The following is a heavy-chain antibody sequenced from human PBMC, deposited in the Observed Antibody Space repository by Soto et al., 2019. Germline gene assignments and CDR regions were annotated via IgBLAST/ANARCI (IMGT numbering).Heavy chain of an antibody. CDR3: ATGDY. J-gene: IGHJ4*02. Sequence: QVQLQESGPGLVKPSQTLSLTCTVSGDSINSGDYNWNWIRQHPGKGLEWIGYIYLSGTIHYNPSLQSRVSISVDTSKNQFSLELRSVTAADPAVDYCATGDYWGQGNLVTVSS. V-gene: IGHV4-31*03. CDR2: IYLSGTI. CDR1: GDSINSGDYN.